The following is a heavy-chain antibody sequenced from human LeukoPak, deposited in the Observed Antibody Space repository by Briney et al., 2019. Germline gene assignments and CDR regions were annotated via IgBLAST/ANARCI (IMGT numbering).Heavy chain of an antibody. CDR3: ARVSGDSSGYFDY. CDR1: GFTFSSYE. V-gene: IGHV3-48*03. D-gene: IGHD3-22*01. Sequence: GGSLRLSCAASGFTFSSYEMNWVRQAPGKGLEWVSYISSSGSTIYYADSVKGRFTISRDNAKNSLYLQMNSLRAEDTAVCYCARVSGDSSGYFDYWGQGTLVTVSS. CDR2: ISSSGSTI. J-gene: IGHJ4*02.